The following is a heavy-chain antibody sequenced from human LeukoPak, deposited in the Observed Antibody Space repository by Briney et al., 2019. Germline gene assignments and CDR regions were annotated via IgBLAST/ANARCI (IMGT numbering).Heavy chain of an antibody. CDR2: VSDSCRST. CDR1: GFNFSSYA. V-gene: IGHV3-23*01. J-gene: IGHJ4*02. Sequence: PGGSLRLSRAASGFNFSSYAMGWVRRPPAKGPEWVASVSDSCRSTYYTDSVKGRFTISRDNSNNTLYLHLSSLIAGDTALYYCAKQGRYRVYSAFDSWGQGALVTVSS. CDR3: AKQGRYRVYSAFDS. D-gene: IGHD2-8*01.